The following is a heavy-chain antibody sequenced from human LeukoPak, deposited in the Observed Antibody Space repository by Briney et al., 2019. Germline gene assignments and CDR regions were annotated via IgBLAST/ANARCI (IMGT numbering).Heavy chain of an antibody. Sequence: GRSLRLSCAASGFTFDDYAMHWVRHAPGKGLEWVSGISWNSGSIGYADSVKGRFTISRDNAKNSLYLQMNSLRVEDTAVYYCARDVGIPYGSGFDYWGQGTLVTVPS. CDR2: ISWNSGSI. CDR1: GFTFDDYA. J-gene: IGHJ4*02. V-gene: IGHV3-9*01. CDR3: ARDVGIPYGSGFDY. D-gene: IGHD3-10*01.